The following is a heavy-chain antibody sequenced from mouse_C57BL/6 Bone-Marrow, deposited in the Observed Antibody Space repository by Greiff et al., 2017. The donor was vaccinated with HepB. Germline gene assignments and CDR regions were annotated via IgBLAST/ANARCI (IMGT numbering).Heavy chain of an antibody. CDR2: ISSGGSYT. Sequence: DVKLVESGGDLVKPGGSLKLSCAASGFTFSSYGMSWVRQTPDKRLEWVATISSGGSYTYYPDSVKGRFTISRDNAKNTLYLQMSSLKSEDTAMYYCARHGGVTTAYWGQGTLVTVSA. V-gene: IGHV5-6*02. CDR1: GFTFSSYG. D-gene: IGHD2-2*01. CDR3: ARHGGVTTAY. J-gene: IGHJ3*01.